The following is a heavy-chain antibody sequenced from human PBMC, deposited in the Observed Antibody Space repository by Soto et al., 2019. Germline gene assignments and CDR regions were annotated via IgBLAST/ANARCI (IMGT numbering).Heavy chain of an antibody. D-gene: IGHD2-15*01. CDR2: IDVGSGNT. J-gene: IGHJ5*02. Sequence: QMQLVHSGPEVKKPGTSVKVSCKAPGFTFSRSAMQWVRQARGQRLEWIGWIDVGSGNTNSARKLQERVTITRDMSRSTACMELSSLRSEDTAVYYCAAGSARILSFDPWGQGSLVTVSS. CDR3: AAGSARILSFDP. CDR1: GFTFSRSA. V-gene: IGHV1-58*02.